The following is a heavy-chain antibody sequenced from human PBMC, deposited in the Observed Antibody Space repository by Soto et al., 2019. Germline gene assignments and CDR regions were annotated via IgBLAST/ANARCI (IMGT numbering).Heavy chain of an antibody. Sequence: QVQLVESGGGVVQPGRSLRLSCAASGFTFSSYGMHWVRQAPGKGLEWVAVISYDGSNKYYADSVKGRFTISRDNSKNTLYLQMNSLRAEDTAVYYCAKDMGYMYSSSWLYYYYGMDVWGQGTTVTVSS. D-gene: IGHD6-13*01. CDR1: GFTFSSYG. CDR3: AKDMGYMYSSSWLYYYYGMDV. V-gene: IGHV3-30*18. J-gene: IGHJ6*02. CDR2: ISYDGSNK.